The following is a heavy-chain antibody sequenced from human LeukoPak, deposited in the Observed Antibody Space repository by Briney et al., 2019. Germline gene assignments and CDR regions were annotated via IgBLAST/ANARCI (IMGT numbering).Heavy chain of an antibody. CDR1: GGSISSYY. D-gene: IGHD3-10*01. V-gene: IGHV4-4*07. Sequence: SETLSLTCTVSGGSISSYYWSWIRQPAGKGLEWIGRIYTSGSTNYNPSLKSRVTMSVDTSKNQFSLKLSSVTAADTAVYYCAERHTSGSFYTPLLDYWSQGTLVTVSS. J-gene: IGHJ4*02. CDR2: IYTSGST. CDR3: AERHTSGSFYTPLLDY.